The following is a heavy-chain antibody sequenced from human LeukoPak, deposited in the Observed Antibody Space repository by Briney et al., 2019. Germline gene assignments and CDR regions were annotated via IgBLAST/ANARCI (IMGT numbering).Heavy chain of an antibody. J-gene: IGHJ4*02. D-gene: IGHD6-19*01. Sequence: PGGSLRLSCEASGFSLSISGMNWVRQAPGKGLEWVSSIGRSSTDTKYADSVKGRLTISRDDAKNSVYLQMNSLRAEDTAVYYCATFRGWYIAHWGQGSLVTVSS. V-gene: IGHV3-21*04. CDR3: ATFRGWYIAH. CDR2: IGRSSTDT. CDR1: GFSLSISG.